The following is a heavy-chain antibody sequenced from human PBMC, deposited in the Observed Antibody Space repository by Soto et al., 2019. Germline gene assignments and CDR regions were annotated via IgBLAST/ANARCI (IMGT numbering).Heavy chain of an antibody. V-gene: IGHV4-59*01. CDR3: ARAWSAVAGHFDY. D-gene: IGHD6-19*01. Sequence: SDTLSLTCPVSGVSISSNYWSWLRQPPGKGLEWMGYIYYSGSTSYNPSLKSRVTISVDTSKNQFSLKLSSVTAADTAVYYCARAWSAVAGHFDYWGQGTLVTVSS. CDR1: GVSISSNY. CDR2: IYYSGST. J-gene: IGHJ4*02.